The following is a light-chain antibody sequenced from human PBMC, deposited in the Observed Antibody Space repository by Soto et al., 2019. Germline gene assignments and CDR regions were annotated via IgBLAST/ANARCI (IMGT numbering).Light chain of an antibody. CDR3: QHRSGWWT. CDR1: QSVGSY. J-gene: IGKJ1*01. CDR2: DAS. V-gene: IGKV3-11*01. Sequence: EIVLTQSPATLSLSPGERATLSCRASQSVGSYLAWYQHRPGQSPRLLIYDASNRATGIPARFSGSGSGTDFTLTISSLEPEDFAVYYCQHRSGWWTFGQGTKVDIK.